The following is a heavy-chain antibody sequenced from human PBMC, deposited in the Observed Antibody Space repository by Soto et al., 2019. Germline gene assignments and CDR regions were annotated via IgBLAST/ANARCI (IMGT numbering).Heavy chain of an antibody. CDR3: ARADYYYGMDV. CDR1: GGTFSSYA. CDR2: IIPIFGTA. J-gene: IGHJ6*02. Sequence: QVQLVQSGAEVKKPGSSVKVSCKASGGTFSSYAISWVRQAPGQGLEWMGGIIPIFGTAKYAQKFQGRVTMPAAKFPSTAYRELSSLRSEDTAVYYCARADYYYGMDVWGQGTTVTVSS. V-gene: IGHV1-69*06.